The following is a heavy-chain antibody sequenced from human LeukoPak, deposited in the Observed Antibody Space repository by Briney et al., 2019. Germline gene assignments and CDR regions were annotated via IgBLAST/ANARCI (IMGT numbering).Heavy chain of an antibody. V-gene: IGHV4-34*01. J-gene: IGHJ3*02. CDR2: INHSGST. D-gene: IGHD3-22*01. CDR1: GGSFSGYY. CDR3: ARASFYHYDSSGPHQNAFDI. Sequence: PSETLSLTCAVYGGSFSGYYWSWIRQPPGKGLEWIGEINHSGSTNYNPSLKSRVTISVDTSKNQFSLKLSSVTAADTAVYYCARASFYHYDSSGPHQNAFDIWGQGTMVTVSS.